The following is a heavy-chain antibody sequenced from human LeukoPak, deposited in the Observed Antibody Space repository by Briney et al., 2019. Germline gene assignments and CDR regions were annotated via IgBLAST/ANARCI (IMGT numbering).Heavy chain of an antibody. D-gene: IGHD6-13*01. CDR3: AKDKNALCSITCRSEFDS. Sequence: GGSLRLSCAASRFALGTYGMHWVRQAPGKGLEWVAFIRFDGSNEYYADSVKGRFTISRDNSQNTLFLQMRSLRADDTAVYYCAKDKNALCSITCRSEFDSWGQGTLVTVSS. CDR1: RFALGTYG. V-gene: IGHV3-30*02. CDR2: IRFDGSNE. J-gene: IGHJ4*02.